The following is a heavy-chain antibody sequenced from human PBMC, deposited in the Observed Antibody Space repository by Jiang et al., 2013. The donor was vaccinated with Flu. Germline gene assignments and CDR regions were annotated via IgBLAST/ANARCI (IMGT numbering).Heavy chain of an antibody. Sequence: VQLLESGGGFVQPGGSLTISCTASGFTVNSKYMNWIRQAPGKGLEWVSTFYYGGGTSYADSVKGRFTVFRDNSRNTLYLEMSSLRAEDTAVYYCGEPSGYTFPLADYWGQGSRGHRLL. J-gene: IGHJ4*02. D-gene: IGHD5-12*01. CDR1: GFTVNSKY. CDR3: GEPSGYTFPLADY. V-gene: IGHV3-53*01. CDR2: FYYGGGT.